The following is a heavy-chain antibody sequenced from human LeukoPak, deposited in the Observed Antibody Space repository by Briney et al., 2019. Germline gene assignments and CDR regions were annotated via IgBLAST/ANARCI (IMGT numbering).Heavy chain of an antibody. CDR2: IRDRGGNT. CDR3: AKVSWSRSSPDS. V-gene: IGHV3-23*01. J-gene: IGHJ5*02. Sequence: PGGSLRLSCVVSGFTASDFDMSWLRQAPGKGLQWVSAIRDRGGNTYYSDSVKGRFTMSRDNSKNTLYLQMNSLRVEDTAKYYCAKVSWSRSSPDSWGQGTLVTVSS. CDR1: GFTASDFD. D-gene: IGHD1-26*01.